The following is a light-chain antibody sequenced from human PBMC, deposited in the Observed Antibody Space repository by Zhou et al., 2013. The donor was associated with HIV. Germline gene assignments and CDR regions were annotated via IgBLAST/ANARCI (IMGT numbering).Light chain of an antibody. CDR2: ATS. J-gene: IGKJ4*01. CDR1: QTINNH. V-gene: IGKV1-39*01. CDR3: QQAYSVPLT. Sequence: DILMTQSPSSLSASVGDRVTITCRASQTINNHLNWYQQKPGKAPKLLIYATSSSQSGVPSRFSGSGSGTDFTLTISSLQPEDSASYYCQQAYSVPLTFGGGTKVEIK.